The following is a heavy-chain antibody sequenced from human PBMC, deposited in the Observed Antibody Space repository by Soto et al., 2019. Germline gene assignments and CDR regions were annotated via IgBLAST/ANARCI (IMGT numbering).Heavy chain of an antibody. D-gene: IGHD6-6*01. CDR2: IIPIFGTA. CDR1: GGTFSSYA. Sequence: QVQLVQSGAEVKKPGSSVKVSCKASGGTFSSYAISWVRQAPGQGLEWMGGIIPIFGTANYAQKFQGRVTITADESTSTSYMELSSLRSEDTAVYYCARHPYPIAARPPDYYYGMDVWGQGTTVTDSS. J-gene: IGHJ6*02. V-gene: IGHV1-69*01. CDR3: ARHPYPIAARPPDYYYGMDV.